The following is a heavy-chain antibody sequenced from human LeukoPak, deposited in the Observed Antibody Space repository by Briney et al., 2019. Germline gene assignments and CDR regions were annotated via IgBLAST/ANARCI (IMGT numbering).Heavy chain of an antibody. CDR1: GFSISSYY. CDR2: IYYSGST. D-gene: IGHD4-17*01. J-gene: IGHJ4*02. V-gene: IGHV4-59*01. CDR3: ARGISTVTEYYFDY. Sequence: PSETLSLTCTGSGFSISSYYWSWLRQPPGKGLEGFGYIYYSGSTNYNPSLNSRVTISVDTSKNQFSLKLSSVTAADTAVYYCARGISTVTEYYFDYWGQGTLVTVSS.